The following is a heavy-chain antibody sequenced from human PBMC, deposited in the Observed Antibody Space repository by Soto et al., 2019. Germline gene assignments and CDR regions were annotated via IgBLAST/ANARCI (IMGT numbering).Heavy chain of an antibody. CDR3: ARAKGLVTVTTSWFDP. D-gene: IGHD4-17*01. V-gene: IGHV4-30-4*01. CDR2: IYYSGST. J-gene: IGHJ5*02. Sequence: QVQLQESGPGLVKPSQTLSLTCTVSGGSINSGDYYWSWIHQPPGKGLEWIGYIYYSGSTYYNPSLKSRVSISADTSKNQFSLKLSSVTAADTAVYYCARAKGLVTVTTSWFDPWGQGTLVTVSS. CDR1: GGSINSGDYY.